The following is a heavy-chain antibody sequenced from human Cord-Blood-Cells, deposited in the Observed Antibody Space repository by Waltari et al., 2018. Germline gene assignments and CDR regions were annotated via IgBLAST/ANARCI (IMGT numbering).Heavy chain of an antibody. V-gene: IGHV3-21*01. CDR1: GFTLSSYS. Sequence: EVQLVEAGGGLVKPGGSLRLSCAASGFTLSSYSMNWVRQAPGKGLEWVSSISSSSSYIYYADSVKGRFTISRDNAKNSLYLQMNSLRAEDTAVYYCAREHCSSTSCYIDYWGQGTLVTVSS. CDR3: AREHCSSTSCYIDY. D-gene: IGHD2-2*02. J-gene: IGHJ4*02. CDR2: ISSSSSYI.